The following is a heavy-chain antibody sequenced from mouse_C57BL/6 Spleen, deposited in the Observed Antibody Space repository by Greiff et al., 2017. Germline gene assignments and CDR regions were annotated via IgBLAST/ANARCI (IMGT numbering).Heavy chain of an antibody. CDR3: ARHLHSMDY. CDR2: ISSGRSTI. V-gene: IGHV5-17*01. CDR1: GFTFSDYG. J-gene: IGHJ4*01. Sequence: EVQRVESGGGLVKPGGSLKLSCAASGFTFSDYGMHWVRQAPEKGLEWVAYISSGRSTIYYADTVKGRFTISRDNAKNTLFLQMTSLRSEDSAIYYCARHLHSMDYWGQGTSVTVSS.